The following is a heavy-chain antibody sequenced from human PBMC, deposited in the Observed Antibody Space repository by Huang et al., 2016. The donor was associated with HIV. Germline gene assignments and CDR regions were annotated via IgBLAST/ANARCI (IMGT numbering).Heavy chain of an antibody. J-gene: IGHJ3*01. V-gene: IGHV1-18*04. CDR1: VYTFTDYG. D-gene: IGHD3-22*01. CDR2: VRTYKRHT. Sequence: QVQLVPSGAEVKKPGASVKVSCKASVYTFTDYGISCVRQAPGQGLEWVVWVRTYKRHTYYLPTVQGRVTMTTDTSTSTAYMERRVVTANEQAVYYCAGDRGRNYYETTGYRTYDGFDFWGRGTMVSISS. CDR3: AGDRGRNYYETTGYRTYDGFDF.